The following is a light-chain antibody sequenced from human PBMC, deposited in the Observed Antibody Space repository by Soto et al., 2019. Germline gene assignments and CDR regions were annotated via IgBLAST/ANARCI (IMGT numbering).Light chain of an antibody. J-gene: IGKJ3*01. CDR1: QSIDNNY. CDR2: RAF. CDR3: QQYGSSIT. V-gene: IGKV3-20*01. Sequence: DIVLTQSPDTLSLSPGERATLSCRASQSIDNNYLAWYQQKPGRAPRLLIYRAFSRATGIPDRFSASASGTDFSLTISRLEPEDFAVYYCQQYGSSITFGPGT.